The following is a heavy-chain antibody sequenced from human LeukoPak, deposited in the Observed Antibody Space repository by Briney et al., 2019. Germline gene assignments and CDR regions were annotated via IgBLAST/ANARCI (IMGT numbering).Heavy chain of an antibody. V-gene: IGHV1-18*01. CDR2: ISAYNGNT. CDR1: GYTFTSYG. J-gene: IGHJ6*03. CDR3: ARTHDYGEPSGYYYYMDV. D-gene: IGHD4-17*01. Sequence: ASVKVSCKASGYTFTSYGISWVRQAPGQGLEWMGWISAYNGNTNYAQKLQGRVTMTTDTSTSTAYMELRSLRSEDTAVYYCARTHDYGEPSGYYYYMDVWGKGTTVTISS.